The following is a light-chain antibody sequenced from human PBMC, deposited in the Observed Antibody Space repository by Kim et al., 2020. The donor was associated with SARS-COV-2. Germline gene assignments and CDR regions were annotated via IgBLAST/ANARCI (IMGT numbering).Light chain of an antibody. V-gene: IGKV3-11*01. CDR1: QRVSRY. CDR3: QQRSNWPT. CDR2: DAS. J-gene: IGKJ4*01. Sequence: SLAQGERATLPCRASQRVSRYLAWYQQKPGQAPRLLIYDASIRATGITARFSGSGSGTDVTLTISSLESEDFAVYYCQQRSNWPTFGGGTKVDSK.